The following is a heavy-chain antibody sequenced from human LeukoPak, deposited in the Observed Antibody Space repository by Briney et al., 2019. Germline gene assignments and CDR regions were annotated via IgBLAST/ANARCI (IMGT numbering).Heavy chain of an antibody. D-gene: IGHD1-14*01. J-gene: IGHJ4*01. V-gene: IGHV4-39*01. CDR1: GGSISSGGYY. Sequence: PSETLSLTCTVSGGSISSGGYYWGWIRQPPGKGLEWIGSIYYSGNTYYNPSLKSRVTISVDTSKNQFSLKLSSVTAADTAVYYCARPYNPGWENNRLFYYGGQGNLVTVSS. CDR3: ARPYNPGWENNRLFYY. CDR2: IYYSGNT.